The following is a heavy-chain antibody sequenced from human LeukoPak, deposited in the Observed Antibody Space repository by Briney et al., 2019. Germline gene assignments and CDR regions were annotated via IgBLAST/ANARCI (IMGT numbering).Heavy chain of an antibody. V-gene: IGHV4-39*01. CDR1: GGSISSSSFY. CDR3: ARIFRNGTPKYYFDY. CDR2: IYYSGST. D-gene: IGHD1-1*01. Sequence: SETLSLTCTVSGGSISSSSFYWGWIRQPPGKGLEWIGSIYYSGSTYYNPSLKSRVTMSVDTSRNQFSLRLSSVTAADTAVYYCARIFRNGTPKYYFDYWGQGTLVTVSS. J-gene: IGHJ4*02.